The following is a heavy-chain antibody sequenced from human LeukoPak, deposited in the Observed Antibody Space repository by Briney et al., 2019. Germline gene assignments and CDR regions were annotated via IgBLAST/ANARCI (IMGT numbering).Heavy chain of an antibody. D-gene: IGHD3-3*01. Sequence: SETLSLTSAVYGGSCSGYYWSWIRQPPGKGLEGIVEINHSGSTNYNPPLKSRVTISVDTSKNQFSLKLSSVTAADTAVYYCARGAPFWSAGHLTYYMDVWGKGTTVTVSS. CDR1: GGSCSGYY. V-gene: IGHV4-34*01. J-gene: IGHJ6*03. CDR3: ARGAPFWSAGHLTYYMDV. CDR2: INHSGST.